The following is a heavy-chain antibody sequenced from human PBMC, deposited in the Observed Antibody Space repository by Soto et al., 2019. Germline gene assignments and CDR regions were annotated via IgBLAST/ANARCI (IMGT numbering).Heavy chain of an antibody. Sequence: ASVKVSCKASGYTFTSYAMHWVRQAPGQRLEWMGWINAGNGNTKYSQKFQGRVTITRDTSASTAYMELSSLRSEDTAVYYCARVARVTTLVYCFDPWGQGTLVTVYS. CDR2: INAGNGNT. D-gene: IGHD4-4*01. V-gene: IGHV1-3*01. CDR3: ARVARVTTLVYCFDP. CDR1: GYTFTSYA. J-gene: IGHJ5*02.